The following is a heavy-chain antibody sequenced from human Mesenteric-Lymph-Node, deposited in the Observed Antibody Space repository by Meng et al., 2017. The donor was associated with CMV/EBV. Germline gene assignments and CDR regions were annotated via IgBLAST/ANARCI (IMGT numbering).Heavy chain of an antibody. CDR3: ARLLEGLDY. CDR2: VYSSGGT. CDR1: GGPVSSGSYY. J-gene: IGHJ4*02. Sequence: LTCTVSGGPVSSGSYYWSWIRQPPGKGLEWIGYVYSSGGTNYNPSLKSRVTISLDTSRNQFSLKLSSVTAADTAVYYCARLLEGLDYWGQGTLVTVSS. V-gene: IGHV4-61*01. D-gene: IGHD3-3*01.